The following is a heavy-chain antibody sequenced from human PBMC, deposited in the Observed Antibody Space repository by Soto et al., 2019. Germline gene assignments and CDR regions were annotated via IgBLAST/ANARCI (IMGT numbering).Heavy chain of an antibody. V-gene: IGHV4-34*01. D-gene: IGHD2-2*01. CDR3: ASRRSVVVPADIWDWFDP. J-gene: IGHJ5*02. CDR1: VGSFSGYY. CDR2: INHSGST. Sequence: SETLDVTCAFYVGSFSGYYWSWIRQPPGKGLDWIGEINHSGSTNYNPSLKSRVTISVDTSKNQFSLKLSSVTAADTAVYYCASRRSVVVPADIWDWFDPWGQGTMVTVSS.